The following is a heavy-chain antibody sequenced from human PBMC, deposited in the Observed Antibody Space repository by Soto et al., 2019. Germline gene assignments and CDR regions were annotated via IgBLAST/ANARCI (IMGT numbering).Heavy chain of an antibody. D-gene: IGHD6-13*01. CDR2: IWYDGSNK. CDR1: GFTFSSYG. J-gene: IGHJ6*02. V-gene: IGHV3-33*01. Sequence: GGSLRLSCAASGFTFSSYGMHWVRQAPGKGLEWVAVIWYDGSNKYYADSVKGRFTISRDNSKNTLYLQMNSLRAEDTAVYYCARVIGQQLVRTPYYYYRMDVWGQGTTVTVSS. CDR3: ARVIGQQLVRTPYYYYRMDV.